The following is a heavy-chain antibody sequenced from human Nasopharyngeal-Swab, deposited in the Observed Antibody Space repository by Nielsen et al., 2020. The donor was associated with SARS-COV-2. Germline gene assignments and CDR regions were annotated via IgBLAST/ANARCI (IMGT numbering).Heavy chain of an antibody. J-gene: IGHJ6*02. CDR3: ARGGPLERNWNAETHYYYYGMDV. V-gene: IGHV1-8*02. CDR2: MNPNSGNT. CDR1: GGTFSSYA. Sequence: ASVKVSCKASGGTFSSYAISWVRQATGQGLECMGWMNPNSGNTGYAQKFQGRVTMTRNTSISTAYMELSSLRSEDTAVYYCARGGPLERNWNAETHYYYYGMDVWGQGTTVTVSS. D-gene: IGHD1-1*01.